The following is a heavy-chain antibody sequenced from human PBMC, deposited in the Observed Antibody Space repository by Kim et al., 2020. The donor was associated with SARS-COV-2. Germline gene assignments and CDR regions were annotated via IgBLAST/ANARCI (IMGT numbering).Heavy chain of an antibody. CDR1: GFTFSSYS. J-gene: IGHJ3*02. D-gene: IGHD2-2*01. Sequence: GGSLRLSCAASGFTFSSYSMNWVRQAPGKGLEWVSSISSSSSYIYYADSVKGRFTISRDNAKNSLYLQMNSLRAEDTAVYYCARYCSSTSCQDAFDIWGQGTMVTVSS. CDR2: ISSSSSYI. CDR3: ARYCSSTSCQDAFDI. V-gene: IGHV3-21*01.